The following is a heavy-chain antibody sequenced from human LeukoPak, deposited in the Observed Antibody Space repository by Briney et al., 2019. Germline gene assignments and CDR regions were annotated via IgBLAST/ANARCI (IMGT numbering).Heavy chain of an antibody. V-gene: IGHV3-53*01. CDR1: GLTVSSDY. Sequence: GGSLRLSCAVSGLTVSSDYMSWVRQAPGKGLEWVSIIYSGGSTYYADSVKGRFTISRDNSKNTLYLQMDSLRAEDTAVYYCARKIHFDYWGQGTLVTVSS. CDR3: ARKIHFDY. J-gene: IGHJ4*02. CDR2: IYSGGST.